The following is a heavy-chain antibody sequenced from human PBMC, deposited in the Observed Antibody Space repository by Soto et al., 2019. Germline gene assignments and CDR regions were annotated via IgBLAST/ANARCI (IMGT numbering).Heavy chain of an antibody. J-gene: IGHJ6*02. D-gene: IGHD3-3*01. CDR3: ARDQDDFWSGYYNYYYYGMDV. Sequence: RLSCAASGFTFSSYGMHWVRQAPGKGLEWVAVIWYDGSNKYYADSVKGRFTISRDNSKNTLYLQMNSLRAEDTAVYYCARDQDDFWSGYYNYYYYGMDVWGQGTTVTVSS. CDR2: IWYDGSNK. CDR1: GFTFSSYG. V-gene: IGHV3-33*01.